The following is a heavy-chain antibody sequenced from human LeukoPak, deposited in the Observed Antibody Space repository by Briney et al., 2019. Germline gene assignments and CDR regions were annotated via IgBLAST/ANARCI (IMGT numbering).Heavy chain of an antibody. CDR1: GGSISSSSYY. Sequence: PSETLSLTCTVSGGSISSSSYYWGWIRQPPGKGLEWIGSIYYSGSTYYNPSLKSRVTISVDTSKNQFSLKLSSVTAADTAVYYCARGRMDPRYNWFDPWGQGTLVTVSS. J-gene: IGHJ5*02. V-gene: IGHV4-39*07. CDR3: ARGRMDPRYNWFDP. D-gene: IGHD2-15*01. CDR2: IYYSGST.